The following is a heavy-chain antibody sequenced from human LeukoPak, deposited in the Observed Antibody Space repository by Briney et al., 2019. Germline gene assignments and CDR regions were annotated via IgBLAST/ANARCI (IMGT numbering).Heavy chain of an antibody. D-gene: IGHD4/OR15-4a*01. CDR2: ISSGSRAV. CDR1: GFTASSYS. J-gene: IGHJ3*02. V-gene: IGHV3-48*01. Sequence: GGSLRLSCVASGFTASSYSMNWARQAPGKGLEWVSYISSGSRAVSYADSVKGRFTISRDNAKNSLYLQMNSLRADDTAVYYCARDPHPANPAFDIWGQGTMVTVSS. CDR3: ARDPHPANPAFDI.